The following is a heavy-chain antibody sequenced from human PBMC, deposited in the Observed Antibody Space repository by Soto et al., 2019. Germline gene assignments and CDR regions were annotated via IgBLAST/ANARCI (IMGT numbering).Heavy chain of an antibody. V-gene: IGHV3-30*18. CDR1: GFTFSSYG. CDR2: ISYDGSNK. D-gene: IGHD6-19*01. CDR3: AKDGEWLAPHFDY. J-gene: IGHJ4*02. Sequence: GGSLRLSCAASGFTFSSYGMHWVRQAPGKGLEWVAVISYDGSNKYYADSVKGRFTISRDNSKNTLYLQMNSLRAEDTAVYYCAKDGEWLAPHFDYWGQGTLVTVSS.